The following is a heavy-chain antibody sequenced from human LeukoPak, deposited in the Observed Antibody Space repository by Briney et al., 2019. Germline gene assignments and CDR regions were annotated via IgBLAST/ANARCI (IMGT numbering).Heavy chain of an antibody. Sequence: GGSLRLSCAASGFTVGSNYMSWVRQAPGKGLEWVSVIYSGGSTYYADSVKGRFTISRDNSKNTLYLQMNSLRAEDTAVYYCAIPEVRDIIILRGLDYWGQGTLVTVSS. CDR3: AIPEVRDIIILRGLDY. CDR2: IYSGGST. J-gene: IGHJ4*02. CDR1: GFTVGSNY. V-gene: IGHV3-66*02. D-gene: IGHD3-10*01.